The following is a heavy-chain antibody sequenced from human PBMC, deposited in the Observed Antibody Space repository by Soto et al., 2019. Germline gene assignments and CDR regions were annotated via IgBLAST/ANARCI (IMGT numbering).Heavy chain of an antibody. J-gene: IGHJ4*02. Sequence: GASVKVSCKTSGYTFTNFGISWVRQAPGQGLEWMGWVTTDKGKTTYAQKFQGRVTMTTDTSTSTAYMELRSLRSDDTAVYYCATRSPAFDYWGQGTPGHRLL. V-gene: IGHV1-18*01. CDR1: GYTFTNFG. CDR2: VTTDKGKT. CDR3: ATRSPAFDY.